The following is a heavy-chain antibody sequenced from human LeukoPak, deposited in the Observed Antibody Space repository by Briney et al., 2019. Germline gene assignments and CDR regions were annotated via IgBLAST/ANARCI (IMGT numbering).Heavy chain of an antibody. Sequence: PGGSLRLSCTASGFTFSNARMSWVRQAPGKGLEWVGRIKSTIDSGTTDYAAPVKGRFTMSRDDSKNTLYLEMNSLKTEDTAVYYCTTPPRYWGQATLVTVST. CDR2: IKSTIDSGTT. J-gene: IGHJ4*02. V-gene: IGHV3-15*01. CDR1: GFTFSNAR. CDR3: TTPPRY.